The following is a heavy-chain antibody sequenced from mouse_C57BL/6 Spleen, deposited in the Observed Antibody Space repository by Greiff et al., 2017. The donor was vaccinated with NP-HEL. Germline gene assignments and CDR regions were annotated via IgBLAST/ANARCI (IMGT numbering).Heavy chain of an antibody. J-gene: IGHJ4*01. D-gene: IGHD1-1*01. CDR2: ISDGGSYT. V-gene: IGHV5-4*01. CDR1: GFTFSSYA. Sequence: LVESGGGLVKPGGSLKLSCAASGFTFSSYAMSWVRQTPEKRLEWVATISDGGSYTYYPDNVKCRFTISRDNAKNNLYLQMSHLKSEDTAMYYCARDLYYWVVDYWGQGTSVTVSS. CDR3: ARDLYYWVVDY.